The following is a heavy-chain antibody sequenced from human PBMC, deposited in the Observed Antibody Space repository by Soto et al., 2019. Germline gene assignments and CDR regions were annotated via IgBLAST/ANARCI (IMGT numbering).Heavy chain of an antibody. J-gene: IGHJ4*02. CDR2: IYYSGST. D-gene: IGHD3-9*01. Sequence: QVQLQESGPGLVKPSQTLSLTCTVSGGSISSGGYYWSWIRQHPGKGLEWIGYIYYSGSTYYIPSIKSRVTISVDTSKNQFSLKLSSVTAADTAVYYCAREAVRYLDWFPTLDYWGQGTLVTVSS. CDR3: AREAVRYLDWFPTLDY. CDR1: GGSISSGGYY. V-gene: IGHV4-31*03.